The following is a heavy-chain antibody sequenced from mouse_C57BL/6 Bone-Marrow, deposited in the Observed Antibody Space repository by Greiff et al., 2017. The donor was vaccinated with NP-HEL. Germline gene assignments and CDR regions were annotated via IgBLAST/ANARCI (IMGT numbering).Heavy chain of an antibody. Sequence: EVHLVESGGDLVKPGGSLKLSCAASGFTFSSYGMSWVRQTPDKRLEWVATISSGGSYTYYPDSVKGRFTISRDNAKNTLYLQTSSLKSEDTAMYYCARHHGYYFDYWGQGTTLTVSS. CDR3: ARHHGYYFDY. CDR2: ISSGGSYT. V-gene: IGHV5-6*01. CDR1: GFTFSSYG. J-gene: IGHJ2*01.